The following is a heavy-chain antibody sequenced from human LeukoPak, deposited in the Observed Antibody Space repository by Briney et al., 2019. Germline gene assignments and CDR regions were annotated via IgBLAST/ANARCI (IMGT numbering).Heavy chain of an antibody. D-gene: IGHD6-13*01. Sequence: SETLSLTCTVSGDSISSYYWSWIRQPAGKGLEWIGRIYTSGSTNYNPSPKSRVTMSVDTSKSQFSLNLNSVAAADTAVYYCARGISSSWYPYFDYWGQGTLVTVSS. J-gene: IGHJ4*02. V-gene: IGHV4-4*07. CDR1: GDSISSYY. CDR2: IYTSGST. CDR3: ARGISSSWYPYFDY.